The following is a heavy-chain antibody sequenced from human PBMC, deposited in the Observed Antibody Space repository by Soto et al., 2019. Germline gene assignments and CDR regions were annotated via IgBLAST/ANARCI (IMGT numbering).Heavy chain of an antibody. CDR3: ARERIAAAGAYYYGMDV. V-gene: IGHV1-2*02. CDR2: INPNSGGT. Sequence: ASVKVSCKASGYTFTGYYMHWVRQAPGQGLEWMGWINPNSGGTNYAQKFQGRVTMTRDTSISTAYMELSRLRSDDTAVYYCARERIAAAGAYYYGMDVWGQGATVTVSS. J-gene: IGHJ6*02. D-gene: IGHD6-13*01. CDR1: GYTFTGYY.